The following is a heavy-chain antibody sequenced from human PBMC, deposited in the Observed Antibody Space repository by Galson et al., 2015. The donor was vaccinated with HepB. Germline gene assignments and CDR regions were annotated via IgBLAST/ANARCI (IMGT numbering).Heavy chain of an antibody. CDR3: ATGGAPRRPPRY. CDR1: GGTFSSYE. D-gene: IGHD3-16*01. V-gene: IGHV1-69*10. Sequence: SVKVSCKASGGTFSSYEITWVRQAPGQGLEWMGGIIPMLNVPHYAQKFQGKVSITADKSTITAYMEVTSLRSEDTAVFYCATGGAPRRPPRYWGQGTLVIVSS. J-gene: IGHJ4*02. CDR2: IIPMLNVP.